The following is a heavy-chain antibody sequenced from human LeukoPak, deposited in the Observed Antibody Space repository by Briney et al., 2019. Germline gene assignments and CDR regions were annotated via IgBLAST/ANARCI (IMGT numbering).Heavy chain of an antibody. Sequence: GGSLRLSCAAYGFTFSSYSINWVRQAPGKGLEWVSSISSSSSYIYYADSVKGRFTISRDNAKNSLCLQMNSLRAEDTAVYYCARDRTHYYYDSSGYLFDPWGQGTLVTVSS. CDR2: ISSSSSYI. CDR1: GFTFSSYS. J-gene: IGHJ5*02. D-gene: IGHD3-22*01. CDR3: ARDRTHYYYDSSGYLFDP. V-gene: IGHV3-21*01.